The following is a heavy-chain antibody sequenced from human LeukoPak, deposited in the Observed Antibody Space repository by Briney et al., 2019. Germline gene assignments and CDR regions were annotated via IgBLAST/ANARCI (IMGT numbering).Heavy chain of an antibody. D-gene: IGHD2-2*01. Sequence: GGSLRLSCAASGFIVSTNYMSWVRQAPGKGLEWVSVIYSGGSTYYADSVKGRFTISRDNSKNTLYLQMNSLRAEDTAVYYCARAGKLGYCSSTSCWDFDYWGQGTLVTVSS. CDR1: GFIVSTNY. CDR3: ARAGKLGYCSSTSCWDFDY. CDR2: IYSGGST. J-gene: IGHJ4*02. V-gene: IGHV3-53*01.